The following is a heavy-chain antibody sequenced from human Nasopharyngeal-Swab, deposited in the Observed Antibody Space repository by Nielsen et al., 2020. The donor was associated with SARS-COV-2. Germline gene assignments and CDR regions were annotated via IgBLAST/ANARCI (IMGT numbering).Heavy chain of an antibody. V-gene: IGHV3-30-3*01. Sequence: VRQAPGKGLEWVAVISYDGNNKYYADSVKGRFTISRDNSKNTLYLQMNSLRAEDTAVYYCARDRVSGSYVDYWGQGTLVTVSS. CDR2: ISYDGNNK. CDR3: ARDRVSGSYVDY. J-gene: IGHJ4*02. D-gene: IGHD1-26*01.